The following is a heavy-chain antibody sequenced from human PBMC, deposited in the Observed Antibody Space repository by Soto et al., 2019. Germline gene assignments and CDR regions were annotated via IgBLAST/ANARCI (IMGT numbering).Heavy chain of an antibody. CDR1: GGSISSSNW. CDR3: ARELAVAVAGVGYYGMDV. V-gene: IGHV4-4*02. CDR2: IYHSGST. J-gene: IGHJ6*02. D-gene: IGHD6-19*01. Sequence: QVQLQESGPGLVKPSGTLSLTCAVSGGSISSSNWWSWVRQPPGKGLEWIGEIYHSGSTNYNPSLKSRVTISVDKSKNQFSLKLSSVTAADTAVYYCARELAVAVAGVGYYGMDVWGQGTTVTVSS.